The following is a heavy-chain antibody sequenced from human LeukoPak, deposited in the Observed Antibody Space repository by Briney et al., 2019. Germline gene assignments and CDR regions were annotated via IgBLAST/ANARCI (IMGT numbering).Heavy chain of an antibody. CDR2: INHSGST. V-gene: IGHV4-34*01. CDR3: ARFSGLYCSSTSCSRWVYYYYGMDV. D-gene: IGHD2-2*01. J-gene: IGHJ6*02. Sequence: SETLSLTCAVYGGSFSGYYWSWIRQPPGKGLEWIGEINHSGSTNYNPSLKSRVTISVDTSKNQFSLKLSSVTAADTAVYYCARFSGLYCSSTSCSRWVYYYYGMDVWGQGTTVTVSS. CDR1: GGSFSGYY.